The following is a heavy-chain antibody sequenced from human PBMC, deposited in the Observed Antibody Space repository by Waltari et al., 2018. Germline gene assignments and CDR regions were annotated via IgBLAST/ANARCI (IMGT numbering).Heavy chain of an antibody. Sequence: QVQLQESGPGLVRPSETLSLTCTVSGGSISSYYWSWIRQPPGKGLEWIGYIYYSGSTNYNPSLKSRVTISVDTSKNQFSLKLSSVTAADTAVYYCARTNRELLVYYYYYYMDVWGKGTTVTVSS. J-gene: IGHJ6*03. CDR3: ARTNRELLVYYYYYYMDV. V-gene: IGHV4-59*01. D-gene: IGHD3-10*01. CDR1: GGSISSYY. CDR2: IYYSGST.